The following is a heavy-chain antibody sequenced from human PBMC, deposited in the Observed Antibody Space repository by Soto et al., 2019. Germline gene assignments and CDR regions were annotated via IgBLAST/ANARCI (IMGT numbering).Heavy chain of an antibody. J-gene: IGHJ3*02. CDR3: ARGYYYDGRGPFSDSFGI. CDR2: IKPDGSET. CDR1: GFTCSSHW. D-gene: IGHD3-22*01. Sequence: QLVASGGGLVQPGGSLRLSCAASGFTCSSHWMSWVRQAPGKGLEWVANIKPDGSETWYVDSVKGRFTISRDNVKKSLYVEMNSLSAEDSAVYYCARGYYYDGRGPFSDSFGILGQGTMVTVSS. V-gene: IGHV3-7*04.